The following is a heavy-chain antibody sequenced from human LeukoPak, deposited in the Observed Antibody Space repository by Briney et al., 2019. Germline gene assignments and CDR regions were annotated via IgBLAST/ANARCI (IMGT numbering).Heavy chain of an antibody. V-gene: IGHV3-53*01. CDR2: IHNDGST. CDR3: ASLARDY. J-gene: IGHJ4*02. D-gene: IGHD3-3*02. CDR1: GFIVGNTY. Sequence: GGSLRLSCAASGFIVGNTYMTWVRQAPGKGLEWVSVIHNDGSTYYADSVKGRFTISRDNSKNILFLRMNSLRVEDTAVYFGASLARDYWGQGTLVSVSS.